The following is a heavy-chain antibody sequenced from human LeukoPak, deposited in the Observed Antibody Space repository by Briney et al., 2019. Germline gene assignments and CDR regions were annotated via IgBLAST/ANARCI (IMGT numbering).Heavy chain of an antibody. CDR2: IYYSGST. Sequence: SETLSLTCTVSGGSISSYYWSWIRQPPGKGLEWIGYIYYSGSTNYNPSLKSRVTISVHTSKNQFSLKLSSVTAADTAVYYCASLYYGSGSFDYWGQGTLVTVSS. V-gene: IGHV4-59*01. CDR3: ASLYYGSGSFDY. D-gene: IGHD3-10*01. CDR1: GGSISSYY. J-gene: IGHJ4*02.